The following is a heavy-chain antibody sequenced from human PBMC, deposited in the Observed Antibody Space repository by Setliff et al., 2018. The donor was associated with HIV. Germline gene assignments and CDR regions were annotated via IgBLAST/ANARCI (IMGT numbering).Heavy chain of an antibody. V-gene: IGHV4-59*01. D-gene: IGHD3-10*01. CDR1: GGSITNYY. Sequence: SETLSLTCSVSGGSITNYYWRWIRQSPGKGLEWIGFIRHTGSTSYNPSLKSRVIISTDTRNHFSLNLYSITAADTAVYYCARYRSGDTDISLDYWGQGALVTVSS. J-gene: IGHJ4*02. CDR3: ARYRSGDTDISLDY. CDR2: IRHTGST.